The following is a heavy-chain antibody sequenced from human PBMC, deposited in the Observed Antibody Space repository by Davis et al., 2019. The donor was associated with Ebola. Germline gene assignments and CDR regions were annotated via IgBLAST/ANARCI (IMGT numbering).Heavy chain of an antibody. CDR3: ARALLLNYYDSSGYSD. D-gene: IGHD3-22*01. J-gene: IGHJ4*02. CDR1: GYTFTSYD. Sequence: ASVKVSCKASGYTFTSYDINWVRQATGQGLEWMGWMNPNSGNTGYAQKFQGRVTMTRNTSISTAYMELSSLRSEDTAVYYCARALLLNYYDSSGYSDWGQGTLVTVSS. CDR2: MNPNSGNT. V-gene: IGHV1-8*01.